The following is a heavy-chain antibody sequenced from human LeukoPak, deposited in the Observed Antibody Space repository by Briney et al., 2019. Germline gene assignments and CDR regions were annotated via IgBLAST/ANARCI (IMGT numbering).Heavy chain of an antibody. D-gene: IGHD3-10*01. J-gene: IGHJ4*02. CDR3: ARHGSGDDY. Sequence: SETLSLTCADYGGSFSGYYWSWIRQPPGKGLVWIGEINHSGSTNYNPSLKSRVTISVDTSKNQSSLKLSSVTAADTAVYYCARHGSGDDYWGQGTLVTASS. CDR1: GGSFSGYY. CDR2: INHSGST. V-gene: IGHV4-34*01.